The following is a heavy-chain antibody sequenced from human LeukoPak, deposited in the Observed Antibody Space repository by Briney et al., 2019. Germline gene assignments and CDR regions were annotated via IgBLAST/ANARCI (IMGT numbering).Heavy chain of an antibody. CDR2: INPNSGGT. CDR3: ARDSARVRASAFVI. CDR1: GYTFTGSY. D-gene: IGHD3-10*01. Sequence: GASVKVSCKASGYTFTGSYIHWVRQAPGQGLEGMGWINPNSGGTNYAQKFQGRVTMTRDTSISTAYMELSRLRSDDTAVYYCARDSARVRASAFVIWGQGTMVTVSS. J-gene: IGHJ3*02. V-gene: IGHV1-2*02.